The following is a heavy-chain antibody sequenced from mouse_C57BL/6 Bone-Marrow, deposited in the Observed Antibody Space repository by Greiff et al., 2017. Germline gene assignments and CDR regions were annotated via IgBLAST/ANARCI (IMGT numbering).Heavy chain of an antibody. CDR1: GYTFTDYE. V-gene: IGHV1-15*01. CDR2: IDPETGGT. D-gene: IGHD2-4*01. Sequence: VQLQQSGAELVRPGASVTLSCKASGYTFTDYEMHWVKQTPVHGLEWIGAIDPETGGTAYNQKFKGKAILTADKSSSTAYLVRRSLTSEDSSVYYGTKAYDYDVWFAYWGQGTLVTVSA. CDR3: TKAYDYDVWFAY. J-gene: IGHJ3*01.